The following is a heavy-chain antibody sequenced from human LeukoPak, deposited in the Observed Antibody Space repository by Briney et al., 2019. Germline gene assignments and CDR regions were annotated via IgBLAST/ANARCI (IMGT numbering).Heavy chain of an antibody. CDR2: FDPEDGET. Sequence: ASVKVSCKVSGYTLTELSMHWVRQAPGKGLEWMGGFDPEDGETIYAQKFQGRVAMTEDTSTDTAYMELSSLRSEDTAVYYCATISPIAVEKVSDYWGQGTLVTVSS. CDR1: GYTLTELS. CDR3: ATISPIAVEKVSDY. D-gene: IGHD6-19*01. V-gene: IGHV1-24*01. J-gene: IGHJ4*02.